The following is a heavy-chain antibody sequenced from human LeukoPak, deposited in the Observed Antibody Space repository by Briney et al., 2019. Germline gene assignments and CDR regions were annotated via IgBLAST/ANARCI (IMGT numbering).Heavy chain of an antibody. CDR3: ARGGYSYDDYYMDV. CDR2: IYTSGST. J-gene: IGHJ6*03. CDR1: GGSISSYY. V-gene: IGHV4-4*07. D-gene: IGHD5-18*01. Sequence: SETLSLTCTVSGGSISSYYWSWIRQPAGKGLEWIGRIYTSGSTNYNPSLKSRVTMSVDTSKNQFSLKLSSVTAADTAVYYCARGGYSYDDYYMDVWGKGTTVTISS.